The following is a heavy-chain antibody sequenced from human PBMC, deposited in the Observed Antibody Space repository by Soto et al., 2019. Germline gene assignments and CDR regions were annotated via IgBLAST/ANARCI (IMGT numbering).Heavy chain of an antibody. CDR1: GYSFTSYW. CDR3: ASSAVAGPYYYGMEV. Sequence: GESLKISCKGSGYSFTSYWIGWVRQMPGKGLEWMGIIYPGDSDTRYSPSFQGQVTISADKSISTAYLQWSSLKASDTAMYYCASSAVAGPYYYGMEVWGQGTTVTVSS. CDR2: IYPGDSDT. J-gene: IGHJ6*02. D-gene: IGHD6-19*01. V-gene: IGHV5-51*01.